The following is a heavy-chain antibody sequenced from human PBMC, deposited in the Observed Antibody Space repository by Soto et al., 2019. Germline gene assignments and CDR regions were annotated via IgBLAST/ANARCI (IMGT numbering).Heavy chain of an antibody. D-gene: IGHD2-21*01. CDR3: AKVLVGIDVDFDD. CDR1: GFTFSSCA. Sequence: EVQLLESGGGLVQPGGSLRLSCAASGFTFSSCAMSWVRQAPAKGLEWVSAIRDSDSGGTTYYADSVKGRFTISRDDSKNTLYLQMSSLRAEDTGMYYCAKVLVGIDVDFDDWGQGALVTVSS. J-gene: IGHJ4*02. V-gene: IGHV3-23*01. CDR2: IRDSDSGGTT.